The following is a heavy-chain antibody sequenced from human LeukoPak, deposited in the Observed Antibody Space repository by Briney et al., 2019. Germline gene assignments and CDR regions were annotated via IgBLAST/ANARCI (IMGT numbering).Heavy chain of an antibody. D-gene: IGHD3-22*01. CDR2: ISAYNGNT. CDR1: GYTFTSYG. Sequence: ASVKVSCKASGYTFTSYGISWVRQAPGQGLEWMGWISAYNGNTNYAQKLQGRVTMTTDTSTSTAYMELRSLRSDDTAVYYCARVSPYYYDSSGYRYGMDVWGQGTTVTVSS. CDR3: ARVSPYYYDSSGYRYGMDV. V-gene: IGHV1-18*01. J-gene: IGHJ6*02.